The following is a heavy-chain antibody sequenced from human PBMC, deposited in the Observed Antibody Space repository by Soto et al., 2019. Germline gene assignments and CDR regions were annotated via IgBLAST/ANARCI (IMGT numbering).Heavy chain of an antibody. CDR3: ARRARMGTQLWLPFDL. V-gene: IGHV4-59*08. CDR1: GGSCSPNY. CDR2: IYYGGTT. J-gene: IGHJ4*02. D-gene: IGHD5-18*01. Sequence: PLETLPLTCPVSGGSCSPNYWSWIRQPPGKGLEWVGYIYYGGTTSYNPSLQSRVTISLETSKSQFSLRLTSVTAADTAVYYCARRARMGTQLWLPFDLWAQGSLVTVSS.